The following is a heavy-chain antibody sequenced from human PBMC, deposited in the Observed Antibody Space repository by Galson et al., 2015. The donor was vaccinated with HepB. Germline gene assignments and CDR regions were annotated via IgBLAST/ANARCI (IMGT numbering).Heavy chain of an antibody. J-gene: IGHJ4*02. Sequence: GAEVKKPGPSVKVSCKASGGTFSSYAISWVRQAPGQGLEWMGRIIPILGIANYAQKFQGRVTITADKSTSTAYMELSSLRSEDTAVYYCAREQQQLGAYINWGQGTLVTVSS. D-gene: IGHD6-13*01. CDR1: GGTFSSYA. V-gene: IGHV1-69*04. CDR3: AREQQQLGAYIN. CDR2: IIPILGIA.